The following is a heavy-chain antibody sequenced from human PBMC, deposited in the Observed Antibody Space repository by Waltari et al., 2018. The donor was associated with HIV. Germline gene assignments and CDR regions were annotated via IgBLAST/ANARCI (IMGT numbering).Heavy chain of an antibody. V-gene: IGHV3-30*18. D-gene: IGHD6-19*01. J-gene: IGHJ4*02. CDR2: IWYDGSNK. Sequence: QVQLVESGGGVVQPGRSLRLSCAASGFTFSSYGMHWVRQAPGKGLEWVAVIWYDGSNKYYADSVKGRFTISRDNSKNTLYLQMNSLRAEDTAMYYCAKGGSSGWYFFDYWGQGTLVTVSS. CDR1: GFTFSSYG. CDR3: AKGGSSGWYFFDY.